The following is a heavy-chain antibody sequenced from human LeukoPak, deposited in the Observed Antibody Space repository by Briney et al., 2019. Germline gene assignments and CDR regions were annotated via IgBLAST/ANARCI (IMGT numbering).Heavy chain of an antibody. CDR1: GYSFTSYW. CDR2: IYPGGSDT. Sequence: GESLKISCKGSGYSFTSYWIGWVRQMPGKGLEWMGIIYPGGSDTRYSPSFQGQVTISADKSISTAYLQGSSLKASDTAMYYCARAGYSSGWYRPDAFDIWGQGTMVTVSS. V-gene: IGHV5-51*01. D-gene: IGHD6-19*01. J-gene: IGHJ3*02. CDR3: ARAGYSSGWYRPDAFDI.